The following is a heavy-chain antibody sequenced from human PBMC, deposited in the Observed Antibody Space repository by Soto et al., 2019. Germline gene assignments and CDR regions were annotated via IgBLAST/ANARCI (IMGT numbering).Heavy chain of an antibody. CDR3: AKDPFDTHYDSSGYYFDY. J-gene: IGHJ4*02. D-gene: IGHD3-22*01. CDR1: GFTFSSYG. Sequence: PGGSLRLSCAASGFTFSSYGMHWVRQAPGKGLEWVAVISYDGSNKYYADSVKGRFTISRDNSKNTLYLQMNSLRAEDTAVYYCAKDPFDTHYDSSGYYFDYWGQGTLVTVSS. V-gene: IGHV3-30*18. CDR2: ISYDGSNK.